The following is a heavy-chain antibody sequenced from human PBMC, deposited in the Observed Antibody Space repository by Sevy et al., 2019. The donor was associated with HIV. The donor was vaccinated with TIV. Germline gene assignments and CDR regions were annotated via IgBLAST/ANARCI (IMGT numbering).Heavy chain of an antibody. V-gene: IGHV3-23*01. Sequence: GGSLRLSCAASGFTFSIYTMSWVRQAPGKGLGWVSTFCFGGSKIYYADSVKGRFTISRDNSRNTVYLQMNSLRADHTAVYYCAREGCTQPHDYWGQGTQVTVSS. CDR2: FCFGGSKI. D-gene: IGHD2-8*01. CDR3: AREGCTQPHDY. J-gene: IGHJ4*02. CDR1: GFTFSIYT.